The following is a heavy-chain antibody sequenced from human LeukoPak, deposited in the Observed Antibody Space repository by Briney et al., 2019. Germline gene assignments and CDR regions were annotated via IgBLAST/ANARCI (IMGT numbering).Heavy chain of an antibody. CDR1: GYTFANYG. D-gene: IGHD6-6*01. V-gene: IGHV1-3*04. CDR2: INTGNGNT. J-gene: IGHJ4*02. Sequence: ASVKVSCKTSGYTFANYGMHWVRQAPRQSLEWMGWINTGNGNTKSSQKFQDRVALTRDTSASTAYMELSSLRSEDTAVYYCARGGYSSSFSLFDYWGQGTLVTVSS. CDR3: ARGGYSSSFSLFDY.